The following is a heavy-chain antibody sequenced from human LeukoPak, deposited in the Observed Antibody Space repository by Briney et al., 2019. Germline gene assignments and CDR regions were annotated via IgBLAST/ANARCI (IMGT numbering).Heavy chain of an antibody. Sequence: GGSLRLSCAASGFTFSSYAMSWVRQAPGKGLEWVSAISGSGGSTYYADSVKGRFTISRDNSKNTLYLRMNSLRVEDTAVYYCANLYDWNYADYWGQGTLVTVSS. J-gene: IGHJ4*02. D-gene: IGHD1-7*01. CDR2: ISGSGGST. CDR3: ANLYDWNYADY. V-gene: IGHV3-23*01. CDR1: GFTFSSYA.